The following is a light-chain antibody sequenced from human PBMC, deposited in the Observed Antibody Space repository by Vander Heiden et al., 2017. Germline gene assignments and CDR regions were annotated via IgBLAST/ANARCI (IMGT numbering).Light chain of an antibody. CDR3: EQRSHVLLFT. J-gene: IGKJ4*01. Sequence: DIILHQSPVTLSLSPGDRATLSCRAIQRFTSYLAWYLQRPGQAPRLLIYEASNRATGIPARFSGSGSGTDFTLTISSLEPEDFAVYYCEQRSHVLLFTFGGGTKVEIK. CDR1: QRFTSY. CDR2: EAS. V-gene: IGKV3-11*01.